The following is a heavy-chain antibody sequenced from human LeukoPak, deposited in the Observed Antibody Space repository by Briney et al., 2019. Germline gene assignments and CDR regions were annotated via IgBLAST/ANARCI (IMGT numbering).Heavy chain of an antibody. V-gene: IGHV4-61*09. CDR3: ARRDYDILTGTRYFDY. CDR1: GGSISSGSYY. D-gene: IGHD3-9*01. CDR2: IYYSAST. Sequence: SQTLSLTCTVSGGSISSGSYYWSWIRQPAGKGLEWFGYIYYSASTNYNPSLKSRVTISVDTSKNQFSLKLSSVTAADTAVYYCARRDYDILTGTRYFDYWGQGTLVTVSS. J-gene: IGHJ4*02.